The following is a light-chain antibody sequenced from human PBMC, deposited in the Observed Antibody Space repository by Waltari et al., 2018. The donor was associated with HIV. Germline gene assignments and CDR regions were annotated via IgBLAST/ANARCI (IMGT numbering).Light chain of an antibody. J-gene: IGLJ2*01. V-gene: IGLV7-43*01. CDR1: TGPVVCAHS. CDR2: SST. Sequence: QTVVTPEPSMTVSPGRTVTLTCDSATGPVVCAHSVNWFQQRPGQHPRPLIYSSTRRHPLTPERFSASLVGDRAALTLSNVWPEDQGDYYCMLFFRTSYLFGGGTRVTVL. CDR3: MLFFRTSYL.